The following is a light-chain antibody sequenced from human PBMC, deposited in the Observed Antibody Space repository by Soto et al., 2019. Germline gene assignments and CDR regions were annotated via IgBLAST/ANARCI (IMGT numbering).Light chain of an antibody. CDR3: QQRSNWPPIT. CDR2: DAS. V-gene: IGKV3-11*01. Sequence: EIVLTQSPATLSLSPGERATLSCRASQSVSSYLAWYQQKPGQAPXLLXYDASNRATGIPARFSGSGSGTDFTPTISSLEPEDFAVYYGQQRSNWPPITFGQGTRLEIK. CDR1: QSVSSY. J-gene: IGKJ5*01.